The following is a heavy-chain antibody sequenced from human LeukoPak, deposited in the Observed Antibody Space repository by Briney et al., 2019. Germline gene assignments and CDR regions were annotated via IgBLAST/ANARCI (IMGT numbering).Heavy chain of an antibody. D-gene: IGHD3-10*01. CDR1: GGSISSSGYY. J-gene: IGHJ4*02. V-gene: IGHV4-61*02. Sequence: SETLSLTCTVSGGSISSSGYYWSWIRQPAGRGLEWIGRIYISGSTDYNPSLKSRVTISLDMSKNQFSLMLSSVTAADTAVYYCARERASLWFRSLVDSWGQGTLVTVSS. CDR3: ARERASLWFRSLVDS. CDR2: IYISGST.